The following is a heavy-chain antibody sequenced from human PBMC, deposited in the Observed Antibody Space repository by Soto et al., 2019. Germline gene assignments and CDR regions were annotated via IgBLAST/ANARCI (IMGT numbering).Heavy chain of an antibody. CDR3: ARMIGSGPFDH. V-gene: IGHV4-59*08. D-gene: IGHD3-10*01. J-gene: IGHJ4*02. Sequence: QVQLQESGPGLVKPSETLSLTCTVSGGSINNYYWSWIRQTPGKGLELMGYISDAGRPDYNPSLMSRVTISLDTSRNQFSLRLRSVTAADTAVYYCARMIGSGPFDHWGQGTLVIVSS. CDR1: GGSINNYY. CDR2: ISDAGRP.